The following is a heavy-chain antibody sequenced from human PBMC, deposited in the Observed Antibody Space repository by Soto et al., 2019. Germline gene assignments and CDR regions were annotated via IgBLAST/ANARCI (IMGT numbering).Heavy chain of an antibody. J-gene: IGHJ4*02. CDR3: ARGTKYDYGDYNFDY. D-gene: IGHD4-17*01. CDR2: IYSGGST. V-gene: IGHV3-66*01. Sequence: GSLRLSCAASGFTVSSNYMSWVRQAPGKGLEWVSVIYSGGSTYYADSVKGRFTISRDNSKNTLYLQMNSLRAEDTAVYYCARGTKYDYGDYNFDYWGQGTLVTVSS. CDR1: GFTVSSNY.